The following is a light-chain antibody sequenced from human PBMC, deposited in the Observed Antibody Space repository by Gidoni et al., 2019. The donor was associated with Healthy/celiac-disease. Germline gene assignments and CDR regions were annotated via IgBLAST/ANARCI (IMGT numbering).Light chain of an antibody. J-gene: IGKJ1*01. CDR1: QSVSSSY. Sequence: EIVLTQSPGTLSLSPGERATLSCRASQSVSSSYLAWYQQKPGQAPRPLIYGASSRATGIPDRFSGSGSGTDFTLTIRRLEPEDFAVYYCQQYGSSPRTFXQXTKVEIK. V-gene: IGKV3-20*01. CDR3: QQYGSSPRT. CDR2: GAS.